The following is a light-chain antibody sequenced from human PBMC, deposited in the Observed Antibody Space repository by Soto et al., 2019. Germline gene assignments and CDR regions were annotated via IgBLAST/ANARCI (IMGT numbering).Light chain of an antibody. Sequence: QSALTQPASVSGSPGQSITISCTGTSSDVGGYHYVSWYQQHPGKAPKLMIYDVSNRPSGVSNRFSGSKSGNTASLTISGLQAEDEADYYCSSYTSSSTLVFGGGTKLNVL. J-gene: IGLJ2*01. CDR1: SSDVGGYHY. CDR2: DVS. V-gene: IGLV2-14*01. CDR3: SSYTSSSTLV.